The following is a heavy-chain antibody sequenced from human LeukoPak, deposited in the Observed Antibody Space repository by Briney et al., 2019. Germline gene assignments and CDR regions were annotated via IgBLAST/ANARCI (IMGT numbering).Heavy chain of an antibody. CDR3: ARVDYYDSSGYFGLDY. CDR2: IYYSGST. CDR1: GGSISSYY. V-gene: IGHV4-59*01. J-gene: IGHJ4*02. D-gene: IGHD3-22*01. Sequence: PSETLSLTCTVSGGSISSYYWSWIRQPPGKGLEWIGYIYYSGSTNYNPSLKSRVTISVDTSKNQFSLKLSSVTAADTAVYYCARVDYYDSSGYFGLDYWGQGTLVTVSS.